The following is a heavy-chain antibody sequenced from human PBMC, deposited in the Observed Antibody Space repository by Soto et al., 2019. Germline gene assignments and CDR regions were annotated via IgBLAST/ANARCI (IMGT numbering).Heavy chain of an antibody. CDR1: GGSSSSSSYY. CDR3: ARLRTMIVPNDAFDI. V-gene: IGHV4-39*01. CDR2: IYYSGST. J-gene: IGHJ3*02. Sequence: QLQLQESGPGLVKPSETLSLTCTVSGGSSSSSSYYWGWIRQPPGKGLEWIGSIYYSGSTYYNPSLKSRVTISVDTSKNQFSLKLSSVTAADTAVYYCARLRTMIVPNDAFDIWGQGTMVTVSS. D-gene: IGHD3-22*01.